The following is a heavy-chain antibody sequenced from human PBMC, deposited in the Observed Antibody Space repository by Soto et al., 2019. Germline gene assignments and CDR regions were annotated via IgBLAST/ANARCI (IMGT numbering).Heavy chain of an antibody. D-gene: IGHD1-26*01. V-gene: IGHV4-59*01. CDR3: ARVGATGGYFFDY. Sequence: SETLSLTCSVSGGSISTYYWSWIRQPPGKGLEWIGYIYYSGSTNYNPSLKSRVTISVDTSKNHFSLKLTSVTAADTAVYYCARVGATGGYFFDYWGQGTLVTGSS. CDR2: IYYSGST. J-gene: IGHJ4*02. CDR1: GGSISTYY.